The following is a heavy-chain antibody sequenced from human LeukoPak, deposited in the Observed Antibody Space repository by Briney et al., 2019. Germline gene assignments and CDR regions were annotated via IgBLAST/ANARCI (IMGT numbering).Heavy chain of an antibody. CDR3: ARVPVRRHYESTGYYYEDP. J-gene: IGHJ5*02. D-gene: IGHD3-22*01. CDR1: GYTFTGYY. V-gene: IGHV1-2*02. CDR2: INPNSGGA. Sequence: ASVKVSCKASGYTFTGYYMHWVRQAPGQGLEWMGWINPNSGGANYAQKFQGRVTMTRDTSISTAYMELSRLRSDDTAVYYCARVPVRRHYESTGYYYEDPWGQGTLVTVSS.